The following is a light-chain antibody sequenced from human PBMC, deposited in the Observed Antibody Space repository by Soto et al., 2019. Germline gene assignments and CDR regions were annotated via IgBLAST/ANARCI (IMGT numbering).Light chain of an antibody. V-gene: IGKV3-20*01. J-gene: IGKJ2*01. Sequence: EIVLMQSPDILSLSPGERATVSCRASETISNNDLAWYQQKPGQAPRLLLYGASTRPTGIPDRFSGSGSGTDFTLTIDRLEPEDFAVYFRHHYGSSPPYTFGQGTKLDIK. CDR3: HHYGSSPPYT. CDR1: ETISNND. CDR2: GAS.